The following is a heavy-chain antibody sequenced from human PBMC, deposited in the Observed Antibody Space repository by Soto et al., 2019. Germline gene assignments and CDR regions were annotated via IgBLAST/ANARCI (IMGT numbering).Heavy chain of an antibody. D-gene: IGHD3-22*01. CDR3: VGLYPYESSGYHLNY. CDR1: GGSIDSSAYY. V-gene: IGHV4-39*01. Sequence: PSETLSLTCTVSGGSIDSSAYYWAWIRQPPGKGLEWVGSIYYLGNTYYNPSLGSRVTISVDTSKNQFSLKLRSVTAADTAVFYCVGLYPYESSGYHLNYWCQGALVTVSS. J-gene: IGHJ4*02. CDR2: IYYLGNT.